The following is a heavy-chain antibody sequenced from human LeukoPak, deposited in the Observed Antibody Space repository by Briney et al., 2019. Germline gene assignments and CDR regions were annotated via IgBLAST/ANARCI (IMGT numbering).Heavy chain of an antibody. CDR1: GHTFTSYD. Sequence: ASVKVSCKASGHTFTSYDINWVRQATGQGLEWMGWMNPNSGNTGYAQKFQGRVTMTRNTSISTAYMELSSLRSEDTAVYYCARGPPYWSGYHRPYGMDVWGQGTTVTVSS. J-gene: IGHJ6*02. V-gene: IGHV1-8*01. D-gene: IGHD3-3*01. CDR2: MNPNSGNT. CDR3: ARGPPYWSGYHRPYGMDV.